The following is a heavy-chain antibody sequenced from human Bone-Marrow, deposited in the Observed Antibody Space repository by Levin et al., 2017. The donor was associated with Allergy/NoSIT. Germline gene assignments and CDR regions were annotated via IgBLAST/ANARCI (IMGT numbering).Heavy chain of an antibody. V-gene: IGHV3-48*03. CDR3: ARDGPLHTVHSIVGVPMPANWFDP. Sequence: AGGSLRLSCAASGFTFSSYEMNWVRQAPGKGLEWVSYISSSGSTIYYADSVKGRFTISRDNAKNSLYLQMNSLRAEDTAVYYCARDGPLHTVHSIVGVPMPANWFDPWGQGTLVTVSS. D-gene: IGHD3-3*01. J-gene: IGHJ5*02. CDR2: ISSSGSTI. CDR1: GFTFSSYE.